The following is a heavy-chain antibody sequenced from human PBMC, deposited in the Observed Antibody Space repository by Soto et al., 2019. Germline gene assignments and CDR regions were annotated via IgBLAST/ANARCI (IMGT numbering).Heavy chain of an antibody. J-gene: IGHJ4*02. D-gene: IGHD3-22*01. V-gene: IGHV1-18*04. CDR3: ARRHYYDSRGYYFDY. Sequence: QVQLVQSGAEVKKPGASVKVSCKASGYTFTSYGISWVRQATGQGLEWMGWISAYNGNTNYAQKLQGRVTMTTDTSTSTAYMELRSLRSDDTAVYYCARRHYYDSRGYYFDYWGQGTLVTVSS. CDR1: GYTFTSYG. CDR2: ISAYNGNT.